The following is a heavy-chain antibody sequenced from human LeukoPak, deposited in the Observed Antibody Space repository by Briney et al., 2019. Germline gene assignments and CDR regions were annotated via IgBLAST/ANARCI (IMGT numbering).Heavy chain of an antibody. V-gene: IGHV6-1*01. Sequence: SQTLSVTCAISGDSVSTNSAAWNWIRQSPSRGLEWLGRTYYRSKWYYEYAVSVKGRITIDPDTPENQFSLQLNSVTPEDTAVYYCARAYMAAMDVWGQGTTVTVSS. CDR1: GDSVSTNSAA. CDR2: TYYRSKWYY. J-gene: IGHJ6*02. D-gene: IGHD2-2*02. CDR3: ARAYMAAMDV.